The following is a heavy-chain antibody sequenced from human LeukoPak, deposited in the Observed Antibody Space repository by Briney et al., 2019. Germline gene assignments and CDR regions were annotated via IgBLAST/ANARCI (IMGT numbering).Heavy chain of an antibody. CDR3: AREVPPRHAFDI. Sequence: ASVKVSCKASGYTFTSYGISWVRQAPGQGLEWMGWISAYNGNTNYAQKLQGRVTMTTDTSTSTAYMELRSLRYDDTAVYYCAREVPPRHAFDIWGQGTMVTVSS. CDR1: GYTFTSYG. V-gene: IGHV1-18*01. J-gene: IGHJ3*02. CDR2: ISAYNGNT.